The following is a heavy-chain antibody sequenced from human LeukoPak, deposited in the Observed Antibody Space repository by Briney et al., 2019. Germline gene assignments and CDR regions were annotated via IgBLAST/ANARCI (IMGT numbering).Heavy chain of an antibody. CDR3: ARGYCSSTSCYTFNYYYMDV. J-gene: IGHJ6*03. CDR1: GYTFTSYD. Sequence: ASVKVSCKASGYTFTSYDINWVRQATGQGLEWMGWMNPNSGNTGYAQKFQGRVTITRNTSISTAYMELSSLRSEDTAVYYCARGYCSSTSCYTFNYYYMDVWGKGTTVTVSS. CDR2: MNPNSGNT. V-gene: IGHV1-8*03. D-gene: IGHD2-2*02.